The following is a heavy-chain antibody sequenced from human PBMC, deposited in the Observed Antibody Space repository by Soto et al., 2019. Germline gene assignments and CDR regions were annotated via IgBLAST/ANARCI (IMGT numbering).Heavy chain of an antibody. CDR2: MYYTGDT. D-gene: IGHD2-21*01. CDR3: ASSDPYYFFDY. V-gene: IGHV4-31*03. J-gene: IGHJ4*02. Sequence: QVQLQESGPGLVRPSQTLSLTCTVSGGSISGCGHYWGWIRQPPGKGLEWIGFMYYTGDTYYNPSLKSRLSISVDTSMNQFSLELTSVTAADTAVYYCASSDPYYFFDYWGLGTLVTVSS. CDR1: GGSISGCGHY.